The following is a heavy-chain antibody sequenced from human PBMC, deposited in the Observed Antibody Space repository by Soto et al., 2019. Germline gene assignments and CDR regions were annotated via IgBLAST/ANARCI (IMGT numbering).Heavy chain of an antibody. J-gene: IGHJ6*02. CDR2: ISGSGGST. CDR3: AKAANSNYASDYYGMDV. V-gene: IGHV3-23*01. CDR1: GFTFSSYA. Sequence: GGSLRLSCAASGFTFSSYAMSWVRQAPGKGLEWVSAISGSGGSTYYADSVKGRFTISRDNSKNTLYLQMNSLRAEDTAVYYCAKAANSNYASDYYGMDVWGQGTTVTVSS. D-gene: IGHD4-4*01.